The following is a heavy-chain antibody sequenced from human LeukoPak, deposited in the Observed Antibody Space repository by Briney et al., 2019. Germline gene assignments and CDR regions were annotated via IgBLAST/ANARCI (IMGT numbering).Heavy chain of an antibody. V-gene: IGHV3-21*01. D-gene: IGHD3-10*01. CDR1: GFTFSSYS. CDR2: ISSSSSYI. Sequence: WGSLTLSCAASGFTFSSYSMNWVRQAPGKGLEGGSSISSSSSYIYYADSVKGRFTISRDNAKNSLYLQMNSLRAEDTAVYYCARDGLVWFGELYYFDYWGQGTLVTVSS. J-gene: IGHJ4*02. CDR3: ARDGLVWFGELYYFDY.